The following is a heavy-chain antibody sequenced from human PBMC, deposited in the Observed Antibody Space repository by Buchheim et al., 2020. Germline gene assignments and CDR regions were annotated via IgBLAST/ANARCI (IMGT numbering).Heavy chain of an antibody. Sequence: QVQLVESGGGAVQPGRSLRLSCATSTFTLSSYGMHWVRQAPGKGLEWVAVIWYDGNEKYYADSVKGRFTISRDKSKNTLYLQMNNLRDEDTAVYFCARVMPAGSQFLYYGLDVWGQGTT. CDR1: TFTLSSYG. CDR3: ARVMPAGSQFLYYGLDV. J-gene: IGHJ6*02. CDR2: IWYDGNEK. D-gene: IGHD6-13*01. V-gene: IGHV3-33*01.